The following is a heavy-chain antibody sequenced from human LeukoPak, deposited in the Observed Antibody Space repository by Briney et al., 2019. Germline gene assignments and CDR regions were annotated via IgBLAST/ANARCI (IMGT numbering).Heavy chain of an antibody. V-gene: IGHV1-18*01. D-gene: IGHD3-3*01. Sequence: ASVKVSRKASGYTFTSYGISWVRQAPGQGLEWMGWITTYNGNTNYIQKLQGRVTMTTDISTSTAYMELRSLRSDDTAVYYCARGPYYDSWSGAGYWGQGTLVTVSS. CDR2: ITTYNGNT. CDR3: ARGPYYDSWSGAGY. J-gene: IGHJ4*02. CDR1: GYTFTSYG.